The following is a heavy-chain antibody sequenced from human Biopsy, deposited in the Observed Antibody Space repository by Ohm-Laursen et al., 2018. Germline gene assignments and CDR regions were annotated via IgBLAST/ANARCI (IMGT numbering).Heavy chain of an antibody. V-gene: IGHV4-31*03. D-gene: IGHD5-12*01. CDR3: ARLGSGDYFPTFFDF. CDR2: IFYSANT. J-gene: IGHJ4*02. CDR1: GVSINGGRYY. Sequence: TLSLTCTVSGVSINGGRYYWNWIRHHPGKGLEWIGNIFYSANTYYNPSLKSRVTILVDTSKNQFSLKLSSVTAADTAVYYSARLGSGDYFPTFFDFWGQGALVTVSS.